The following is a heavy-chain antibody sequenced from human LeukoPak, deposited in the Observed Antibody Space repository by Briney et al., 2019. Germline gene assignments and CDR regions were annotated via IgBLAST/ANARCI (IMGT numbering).Heavy chain of an antibody. CDR3: ARASTYYYDSSGLLFLNMAFDI. J-gene: IGHJ3*02. D-gene: IGHD3-22*01. Sequence: PSQTLSLTCAVSGGSISSGGYSWSWIRQPPGKGLEWIGNIYHSGSSHYNPSLKSRVTISVDGSKNQFSLKLSSVTAADTAVYYCARASTYYYDSSGLLFLNMAFDIWGQGTMVTVSS. CDR1: GGSISSGGYS. V-gene: IGHV4-30-2*01. CDR2: IYHSGSS.